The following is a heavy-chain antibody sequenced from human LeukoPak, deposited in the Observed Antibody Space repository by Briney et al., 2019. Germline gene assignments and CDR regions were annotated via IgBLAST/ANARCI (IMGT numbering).Heavy chain of an antibody. CDR3: ARAPRPRAMIRFLEWSSHYYYMDV. Sequence: ASVEVSCKASGYTFTSYGISWVRQAPGQGLEWMGWISAYNGNTNYAQKLQGRVTMTTDTSTSTAYMELRSLRSDDTAVYYCARAPRPRAMIRFLEWSSHYYYMDVWGKGTTVTVSS. D-gene: IGHD3-3*01. V-gene: IGHV1-18*01. CDR2: ISAYNGNT. J-gene: IGHJ6*03. CDR1: GYTFTSYG.